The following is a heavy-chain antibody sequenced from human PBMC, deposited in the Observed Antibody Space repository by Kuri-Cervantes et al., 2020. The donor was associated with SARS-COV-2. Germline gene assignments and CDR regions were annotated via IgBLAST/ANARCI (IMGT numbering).Heavy chain of an antibody. J-gene: IGHJ4*02. CDR2: IYHDGST. D-gene: IGHD2-2*01. CDR1: GDTISSYSGSFHY. Sequence: SETLSLTCTVSGDTISSYSGSFHYWPWIRQPPGKGLEWIGSIYHDGSTYSSPSLKGRVTISVDTSKNQISLKLSSVTAADTAVYYCASRGLTVVPTWGQGILVTVPS. CDR3: ASRGLTVVPT. V-gene: IGHV4-39*01.